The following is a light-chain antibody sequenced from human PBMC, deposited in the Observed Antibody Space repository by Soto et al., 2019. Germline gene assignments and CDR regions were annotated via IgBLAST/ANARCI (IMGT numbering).Light chain of an antibody. CDR2: EVS. CDR3: SSYVGTNTYV. V-gene: IGLV2-8*01. J-gene: IGLJ1*01. Sequence: ALTQPPSASGSPGQSVTISCTGTSSDVGGYNYVSWYQQHPGKAPKLLIYEVSRRPSGVPDRFSGSKSGNTASLTVSGLQAEDEADYYCSSYVGTNTYVFGTGTKVTVL. CDR1: SSDVGGYNY.